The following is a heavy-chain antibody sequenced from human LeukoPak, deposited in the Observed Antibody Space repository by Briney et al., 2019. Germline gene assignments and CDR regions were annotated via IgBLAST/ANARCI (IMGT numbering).Heavy chain of an antibody. Sequence: ASVKVSCKVSGYTLTELSMHWVRQAPGKGLEWMGGFDPEDGETIYAQKFQGRVTMTEDTSTDTAYMELSSLRSEDTAVYYCATELSHCSGGSCRTGDPYYFDYWGQGTLVTVSS. CDR1: GYTLTELS. CDR2: FDPEDGET. V-gene: IGHV1-24*01. CDR3: ATELSHCSGGSCRTGDPYYFDY. D-gene: IGHD2-15*01. J-gene: IGHJ4*02.